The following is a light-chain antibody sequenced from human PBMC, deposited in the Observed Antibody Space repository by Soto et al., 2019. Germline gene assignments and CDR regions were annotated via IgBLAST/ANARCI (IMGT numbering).Light chain of an antibody. CDR1: QGVRSY. CDR2: AAS. J-gene: IGKJ1*01. CDR3: QQYYSYPPT. V-gene: IGKV1-9*01. Sequence: IQLTQSPSSLSASVGDRVTITCRASQGVRSYLAWFQQRPGKAPKLLIYAASTLQSGVPSRFSGSGSGTDFTLTISCLQYEDFATYYCQQYYSYPPTFGQGTKVDI.